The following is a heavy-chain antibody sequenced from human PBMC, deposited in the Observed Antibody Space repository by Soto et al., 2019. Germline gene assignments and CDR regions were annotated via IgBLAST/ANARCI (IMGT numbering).Heavy chain of an antibody. CDR3: ARGEGRWFGEYYGIDV. D-gene: IGHD3-10*01. J-gene: IGHJ6*02. Sequence: QVQLVQSGAEVKKPGSSVKVSCKASGGTFSSYAISWVRQAPGQGLEWMGGSIPIFGTANYAEKFQGRVTITADESTRTAYMELSSLRSEDTAVYYCARGEGRWFGEYYGIDVWGQGTTVTVCS. CDR1: GGTFSSYA. CDR2: SIPIFGTA. V-gene: IGHV1-69*01.